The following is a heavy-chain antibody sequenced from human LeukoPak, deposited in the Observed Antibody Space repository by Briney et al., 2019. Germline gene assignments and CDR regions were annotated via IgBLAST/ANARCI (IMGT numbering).Heavy chain of an antibody. D-gene: IGHD3-22*01. J-gene: IGHJ4*02. CDR2: IYYSGST. Sequence: SETLSLTCTVSGGSVSSGSYYWSWIRQPPGKGLEWIGYIYYSGSTNYNPSLKSRVTISVDTSKNQFSLKLSSVTAADTAVYYCARGGSYYYNSSGYYSWGQGTLVTVSS. V-gene: IGHV4-61*01. CDR3: ARGGSYYYNSSGYYS. CDR1: GGSVSSGSYY.